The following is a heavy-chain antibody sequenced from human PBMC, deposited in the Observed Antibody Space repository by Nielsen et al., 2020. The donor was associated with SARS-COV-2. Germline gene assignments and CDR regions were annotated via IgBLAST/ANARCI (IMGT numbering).Heavy chain of an antibody. CDR2: ISSSSSTI. D-gene: IGHD6-6*01. V-gene: IGHV3-48*02. J-gene: IGHJ6*02. Sequence: GESLNISCASSGFTFSSYSMNWVRQAPGKGLEWVSYISSSSSTIYYADPVKGRFTISRDNAKNSLYLQMNSLRDEDTAVYYCARDMVFGTYSSSRQPSYYYYGMDVWGQGTTVTVSS. CDR3: ARDMVFGTYSSSRQPSYYYYGMDV. CDR1: GFTFSSYS.